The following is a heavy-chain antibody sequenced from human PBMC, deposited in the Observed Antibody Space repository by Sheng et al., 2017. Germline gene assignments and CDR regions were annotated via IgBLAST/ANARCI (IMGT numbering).Heavy chain of an antibody. Sequence: QVLLQESGPGLVKPSETLSLTCTVSGGSINSYYWSWIRQPPGKGLEWIGYIYYSGSTNYNPSLKSRLTISVDTSNNQFSLKLDSVTAADTAVYYCARLSEGVFDYWGQGTLVTVSS. V-gene: IGHV4-59*01. CDR2: IYYSGST. J-gene: IGHJ4*02. D-gene: IGHD3-16*01. CDR3: ARLSEGVFDY. CDR1: GGSINSYY.